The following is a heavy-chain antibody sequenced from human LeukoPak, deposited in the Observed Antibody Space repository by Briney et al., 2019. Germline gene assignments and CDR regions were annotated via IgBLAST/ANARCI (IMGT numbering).Heavy chain of an antibody. CDR2: IYTSGST. D-gene: IGHD3-22*01. CDR1: GGSISSYY. V-gene: IGHV4-4*09. Sequence: SETLSLTCTVSGGSISSYYWSWIRQPPGKGLEWIGYIYTSGSTNYNPSLKSRVTISVDTPKNQFSLKLSSATAADTAVYYCARLRGYYDSMDYWGQGTLVTVSS. J-gene: IGHJ4*02. CDR3: ARLRGYYDSMDY.